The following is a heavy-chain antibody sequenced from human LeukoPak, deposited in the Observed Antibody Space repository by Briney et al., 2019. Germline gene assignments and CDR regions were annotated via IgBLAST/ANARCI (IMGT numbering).Heavy chain of an antibody. CDR1: GGSISTTSYY. CDR2: IHYTGST. V-gene: IGHV4-39*01. Sequence: SETLSLTCTVSGGSISTTSYYWGWIRQPPGEGLEWIGSIHYTGSTYYNPSLKSRATISVDTSRNQFSLKLSSVTAADTAVYYCARRLTEYCTNGVCYWFDYWGQGTLVTVSS. CDR3: ARRLTEYCTNGVCYWFDY. J-gene: IGHJ4*02. D-gene: IGHD2-8*01.